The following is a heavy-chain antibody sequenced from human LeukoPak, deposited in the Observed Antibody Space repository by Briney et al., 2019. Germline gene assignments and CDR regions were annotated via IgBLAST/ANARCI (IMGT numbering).Heavy chain of an antibody. Sequence: GGSLRLSCAASQFTFTKYWMTWVRQAPGKGPEWVASIKQDGGEKSYVDSVKGRFTISRDNPRTSLSLQMNSLRAEDTAVYYCATHCSSISCSLATFDIWGQGTMVTVSS. CDR1: QFTFTKYW. V-gene: IGHV3-7*01. J-gene: IGHJ3*02. CDR2: IKQDGGEK. D-gene: IGHD2-2*01. CDR3: ATHCSSISCSLATFDI.